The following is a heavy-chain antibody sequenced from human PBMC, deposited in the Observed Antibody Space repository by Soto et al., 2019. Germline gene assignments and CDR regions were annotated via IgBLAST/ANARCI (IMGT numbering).Heavy chain of an antibody. CDR1: GGSISSGDYY. CDR2: IYYSGST. J-gene: IGHJ3*02. D-gene: IGHD3-3*01. Sequence: QVQLQESGPGLVKPSQTLSLTCTVSGGSISSGDYYWSWIRQPPGKGLEWIGYIYYSGSTYYNPSLMGRVTISVDTSKNQFSLKLSSVTAADTAVYYCARRSGYYNGDAFDIWGQGTMVTVSS. CDR3: ARRSGYYNGDAFDI. V-gene: IGHV4-30-4*01.